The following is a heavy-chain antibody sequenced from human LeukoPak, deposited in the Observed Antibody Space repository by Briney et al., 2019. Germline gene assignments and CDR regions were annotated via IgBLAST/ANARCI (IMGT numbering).Heavy chain of an antibody. CDR2: ISGSGGNT. J-gene: IGHJ4*02. D-gene: IGHD3-10*01. CDR1: GFTFSSYA. CDR3: AKYYYGSGSHSLYYFDH. Sequence: PGGSLRLSCAASGFTFSSYAMSWVRQAPGKGLEWVSAISGSGGNTDYADSVKGRFTISRDNSKNTLYLQMNSLRAEDTAVYYCAKYYYGSGSHSLYYFDHWGQGTLVTVSS. V-gene: IGHV3-23*01.